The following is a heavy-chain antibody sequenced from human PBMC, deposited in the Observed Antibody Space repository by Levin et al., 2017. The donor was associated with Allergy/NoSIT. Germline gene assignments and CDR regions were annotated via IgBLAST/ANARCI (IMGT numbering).Heavy chain of an antibody. CDR1: GFTFSSYG. V-gene: IGHV3-74*03. CDR2: IKNDGSYT. CDR3: ARDLYSGDWYSGGNGLDV. Sequence: GGSLRLSCAASGFTFSSYGMHWVRQAPGRGLVWVSRIKNDGSYTKYADSAKGRFTISRDNSKNTLYLQMNSLRAEDTAVYYCARDLYSGDWYSGGNGLDVWGQGTTVTVSS. D-gene: IGHD2-21*02. J-gene: IGHJ6*02.